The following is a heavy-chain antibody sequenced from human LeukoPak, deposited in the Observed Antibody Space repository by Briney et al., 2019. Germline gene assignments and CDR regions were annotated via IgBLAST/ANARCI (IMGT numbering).Heavy chain of an antibody. CDR3: ARPFGSGTYYQFDL. CDR1: GFAFSTYW. V-gene: IGHV3-7*04. Sequence: GGSLRLSCAASGFAFSTYWMSWVRQAPGKGLEWVANIKGDGSDKYYLDSLKGRFTVSRDTAKNSLYLQVNSLRAHDTAVYYCARPFGSGTYYQFDLWGQGTLVTVSS. D-gene: IGHD3-10*01. CDR2: IKGDGSDK. J-gene: IGHJ4*02.